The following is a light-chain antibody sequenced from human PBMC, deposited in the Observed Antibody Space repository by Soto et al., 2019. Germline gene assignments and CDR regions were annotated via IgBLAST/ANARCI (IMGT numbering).Light chain of an antibody. CDR1: SSNIGAGYD. CDR3: QSYDSSLGYV. J-gene: IGLJ1*01. V-gene: IGLV1-40*01. CDR2: GNN. Sequence: QLVLTQPPSVSGAPGQRVTISCTGSSSNIGAGYDVHWYHQLPGTAPKLLIYGNNNRPSGVPDRFSGSKSGTSASLAITGLQAEDEADYYCQSYDSSLGYVFGTGTKVTVL.